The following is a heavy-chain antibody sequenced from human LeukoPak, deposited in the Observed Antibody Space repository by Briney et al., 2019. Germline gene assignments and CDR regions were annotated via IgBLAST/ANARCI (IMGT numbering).Heavy chain of an antibody. CDR1: GYTFTGYY. CDR2: INPNSGGT. V-gene: IGHV1-2*02. CDR3: AREGPIRYFDWGSPSNWFDP. D-gene: IGHD3-9*01. Sequence: ASVKVSCKASGYTFTGYYMHWVRQAPGQGLEWMGWINPNSGGTNYAQKSQGRVTMTRDTSISTAYMELSRLRSDDTAVYYCAREGPIRYFDWGSPSNWFDPWGQGTLVTVSS. J-gene: IGHJ5*02.